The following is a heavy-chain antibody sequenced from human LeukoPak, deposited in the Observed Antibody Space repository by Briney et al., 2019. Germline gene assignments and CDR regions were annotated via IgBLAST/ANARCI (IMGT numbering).Heavy chain of an antibody. CDR3: ARRGIRDGYGIDY. V-gene: IGHV5-51*01. CDR2: IYPGDSDT. J-gene: IGHJ4*02. Sequence: GESLKISCKGSGYSFTSYWIGWVRQMPGKGLEWMGIIYPGDSDTRYSPSFQGQVTISADKSISTAYLRWSSLKASDTAMYYCARRGIRDGYGIDYWGQGTLVTVSS. D-gene: IGHD5-24*01. CDR1: GYSFTSYW.